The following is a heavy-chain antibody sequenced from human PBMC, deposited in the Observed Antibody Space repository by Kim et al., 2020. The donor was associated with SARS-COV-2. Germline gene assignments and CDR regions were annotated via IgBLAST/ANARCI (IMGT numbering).Heavy chain of an antibody. CDR3: ARGFGGSSIEDAFDI. Sequence: DSWKGRFTISRDNSQNTLYLQMNSLRAEDTAVYYCARGFGGSSIEDAFDIWGQGTMVTVSS. J-gene: IGHJ3*02. D-gene: IGHD1-26*01. V-gene: IGHV3-30*01.